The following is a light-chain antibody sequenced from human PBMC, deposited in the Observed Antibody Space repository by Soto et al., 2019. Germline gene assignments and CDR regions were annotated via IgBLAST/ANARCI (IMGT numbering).Light chain of an antibody. CDR2: DVS. CDR1: SSDVGGYNY. V-gene: IGLV2-14*03. J-gene: IGLJ1*01. Sequence: QSALTQPASVSGSPGQSITISCTGTSSDVGGYNYVSWYQQHPGKAPKLMIYDVSNRPSGVSNRFSGSKSGNTASLTISGLQAEDEADYYSSSYSSLSLHVSGTGTKLTVL. CDR3: SSYSSLSLHV.